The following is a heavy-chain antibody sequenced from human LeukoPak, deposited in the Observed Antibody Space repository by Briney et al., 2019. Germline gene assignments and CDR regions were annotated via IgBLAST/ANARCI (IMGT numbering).Heavy chain of an antibody. V-gene: IGHV3-43D*03. Sequence: PGGSLRLSCAASGFTFDDYAMHWVRQAPGKGLEWVSLISWDGGSTYYADSVKGRFTISRDNSKNSLYLQMNSLRAEDTALYYCAKARDGYNYFDYWGQGTLVTVSS. J-gene: IGHJ4*02. CDR2: ISWDGGST. D-gene: IGHD5-24*01. CDR3: AKARDGYNYFDY. CDR1: GFTFDDYA.